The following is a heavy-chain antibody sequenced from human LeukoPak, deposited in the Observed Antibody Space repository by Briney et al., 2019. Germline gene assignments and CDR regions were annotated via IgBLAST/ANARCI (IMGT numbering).Heavy chain of an antibody. CDR2: ISFDGYNK. CDR1: GFTFSTYT. CDR3: ARDSSLDY. V-gene: IGHV3-30-3*01. J-gene: IGHJ4*02. Sequence: PGGSLRLSCAASGFTFSTYTMHWVRQAPGKGLEWVAVISFDGYNKYYADSVKGRFTFSRDNSKNTLYLHMNSLKPEDTALYYCARDSSLDYWGQGTLVTVSS.